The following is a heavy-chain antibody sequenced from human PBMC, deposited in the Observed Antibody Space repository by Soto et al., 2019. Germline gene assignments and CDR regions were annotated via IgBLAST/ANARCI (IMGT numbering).Heavy chain of an antibody. Sequence: QVQLQQSGPELVKPSQTLSLMCDISGDSVSSVTATWSWIRQSPSRGLEWLGRTYYRSKWYYDYAVSVKSRIVITPDTSKNQLTLDLNSVTPEDTAVYFCARDGSGFHWYFDVWGRGTLVTVSS. CDR2: TYYRSKWYY. V-gene: IGHV6-1*01. CDR1: GDSVSSVTAT. CDR3: ARDGSGFHWYFDV. D-gene: IGHD6-19*01. J-gene: IGHJ2*01.